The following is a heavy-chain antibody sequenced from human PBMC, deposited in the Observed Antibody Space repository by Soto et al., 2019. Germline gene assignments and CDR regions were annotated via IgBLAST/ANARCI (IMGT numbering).Heavy chain of an antibody. V-gene: IGHV4-59*08. CDR3: ARLNIMITFGGYYFDY. CDR2: IYYSGST. J-gene: IGHJ4*02. Sequence: SETLSLTCTVSGGSISSYYWSWIRQPPGKGLEWIGYIYYSGSTNYNPSLKSRVTISVATSKNQFSLKLSSVTAADTAVYYCARLNIMITFGGYYFDYWGQGTLVTVSS. D-gene: IGHD3-16*01. CDR1: GGSISSYY.